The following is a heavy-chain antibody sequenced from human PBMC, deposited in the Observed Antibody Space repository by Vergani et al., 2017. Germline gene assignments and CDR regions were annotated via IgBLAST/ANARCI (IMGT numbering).Heavy chain of an antibody. Sequence: QLQLQESGPGLVKPSETLSLTCRVSGLSITGGNYWGWVRQSPVSGLEWLGSVFHLGTLYYNPSLQSRVTISIDANNHFSLKLTSATAADTAGYYCVRDFHSRGHFDVWGQGSLVTVAS. CDR3: VRDFHSRGHFDV. J-gene: IGHJ4*02. V-gene: IGHV4-38-2*02. D-gene: IGHD3/OR15-3a*01. CDR2: VFHLGTL. CDR1: GLSITGGNY.